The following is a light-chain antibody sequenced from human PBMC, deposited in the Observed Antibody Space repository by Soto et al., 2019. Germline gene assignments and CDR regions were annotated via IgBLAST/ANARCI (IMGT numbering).Light chain of an antibody. CDR2: DAS. V-gene: IGKV1-5*01. J-gene: IGKJ2*01. CDR3: QQYNSYST. Sequence: DIPMTQSPSTLSASVGDRVTITCRASQSITSWLAWYQQKPGKAPKLLIYDASSLESGVPSRFRGSGSGTEFTLTISSLQPDDFATYYCQQYNSYSTFGQGTKLEIK. CDR1: QSITSW.